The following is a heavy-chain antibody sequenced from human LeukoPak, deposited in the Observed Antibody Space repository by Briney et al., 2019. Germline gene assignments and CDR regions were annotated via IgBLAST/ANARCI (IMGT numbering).Heavy chain of an antibody. D-gene: IGHD3-16*01. V-gene: IGHV1-2*02. CDR2: INPTAGDT. J-gene: IGHJ4*02. CDR3: ARGPDHGGFDH. CDR1: GYIFTDYF. Sequence: SVNVSCQASGYIFTDYFIHWVRQAPAQGLEWTAWINPTAGDTSYAQKIQGRVTLARDTSISTVYMELSRRTFDDTAGYYCARGPDHGGFDHWGQGTLVIVSS.